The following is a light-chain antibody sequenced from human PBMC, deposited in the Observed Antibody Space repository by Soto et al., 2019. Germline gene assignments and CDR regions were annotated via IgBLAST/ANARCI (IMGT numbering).Light chain of an antibody. J-gene: IGKJ4*01. V-gene: IGKV3-20*01. CDR1: QSVSSSY. CDR2: GAS. Sequence: EIVLTQSPGTLSLSPGERATLSCRASQSVSSSYLAWYQQKPGQAPRLLIYGASSRATGIPDRFSGSGSGTDFTLTISRLESEDFAVYYCQQYGSSPPFGGGTKVEFK. CDR3: QQYGSSPP.